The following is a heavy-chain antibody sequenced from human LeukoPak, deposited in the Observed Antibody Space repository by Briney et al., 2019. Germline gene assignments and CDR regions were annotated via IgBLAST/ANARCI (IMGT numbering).Heavy chain of an antibody. Sequence: NPSETLSLTCTVSGGSISSYYWSWIRQPPGKGLEWIGYIYYSGSTNYNPSLKSRVTISVDTSKNQFSLKLSSVTAADTAVYYCARGSATVTPKVFDYWGQGTLVTVSS. V-gene: IGHV4-59*12. CDR2: IYYSGST. CDR3: ARGSATVTPKVFDY. CDR1: GGSISSYY. D-gene: IGHD4-17*01. J-gene: IGHJ4*02.